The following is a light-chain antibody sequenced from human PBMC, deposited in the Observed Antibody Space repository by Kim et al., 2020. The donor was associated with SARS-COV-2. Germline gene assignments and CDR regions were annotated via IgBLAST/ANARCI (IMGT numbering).Light chain of an antibody. CDR1: QNVNNY. Sequence: EVVLTQSPVTLSLSPGERATLSCRASQNVNNYLAWHQQKPGQAPRLLIYDASKRATGIPARFSGTESGTDFTLTISSLEPEDFAVYYCQQRRNWPLTFGGGTKVDIK. CDR3: QQRRNWPLT. V-gene: IGKV3-11*01. J-gene: IGKJ4*01. CDR2: DAS.